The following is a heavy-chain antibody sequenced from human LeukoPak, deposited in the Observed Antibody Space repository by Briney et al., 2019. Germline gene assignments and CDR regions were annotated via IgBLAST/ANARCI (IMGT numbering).Heavy chain of an antibody. J-gene: IGHJ4*02. D-gene: IGHD3-10*01. CDR3: ARDRTGPGPTREFLN. Sequence: SGGSLRLSCAASGFTVSSNYMSWVRQAPGKGLEWVSVIYSGGSTYYADSVKGRFTISRDNSKNTLYLQMNSLRAEDTAVYYCARDRTGPGPTREFLNWGQGTLVTVSS. CDR2: IYSGGST. CDR1: GFTVSSNY. V-gene: IGHV3-66*01.